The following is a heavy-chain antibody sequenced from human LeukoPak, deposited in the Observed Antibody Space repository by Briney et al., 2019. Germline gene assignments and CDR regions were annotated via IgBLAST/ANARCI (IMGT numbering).Heavy chain of an antibody. D-gene: IGHD3-9*01. V-gene: IGHV3-48*03. CDR2: ISSSGSTI. J-gene: IGHJ4*02. CDR3: AKDQHYDILTGYYMVGDY. CDR1: GFTFSSYE. Sequence: GGSLRLSCAASGFTFSSYEMNWVRQAPGKGLEWVSYISSSGSTIYYADSVKGRFTISRDNSKNTLYLQMNSLRAEDTAVYYCAKDQHYDILTGYYMVGDYWGQGTLVTVSS.